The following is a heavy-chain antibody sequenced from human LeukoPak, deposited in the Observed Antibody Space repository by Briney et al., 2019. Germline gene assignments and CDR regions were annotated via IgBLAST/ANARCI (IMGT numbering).Heavy chain of an antibody. Sequence: PGGSLRLSCAASGFTFSSYSMNWVRQAPGKGLEWVSPISSSSSYIYYADSVKGRFTISRDNAKNSLYLQMNSLRAEDTAVYYCARHSAYDKGFLYWFDPWGQGTLVTVSS. D-gene: IGHD5-12*01. CDR1: GFTFSSYS. V-gene: IGHV3-21*01. CDR2: ISSSSSYI. CDR3: ARHSAYDKGFLYWFDP. J-gene: IGHJ5*02.